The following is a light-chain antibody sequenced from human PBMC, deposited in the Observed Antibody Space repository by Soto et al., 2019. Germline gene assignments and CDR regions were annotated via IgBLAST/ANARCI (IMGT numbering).Light chain of an antibody. CDR2: GNS. V-gene: IGLV1-40*01. CDR1: SSNIGAGYD. J-gene: IGLJ1*01. Sequence: QSVLTRPPSVSGAPGQRVTISSTGSSSNIGAGYDVHWYQQLPGTAPILLIYGNSNRPSGVPDRFSGSKSGTSASLAIAGLQAEDEADYYCQSYDSSLSGYVFGTGTKLTVL. CDR3: QSYDSSLSGYV.